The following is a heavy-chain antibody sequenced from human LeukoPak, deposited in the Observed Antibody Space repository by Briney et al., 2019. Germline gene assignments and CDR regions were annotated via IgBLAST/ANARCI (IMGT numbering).Heavy chain of an antibody. V-gene: IGHV3-23*01. CDR2: ISVGSIST. J-gene: IGHJ4*02. CDR1: GFTFSSYA. Sequence: GGSLRLSCAASGFTFSSYAMTWVRQAPGKGLEWVSSISVGSISTYYADSMKGRFTISRDNSENTLYLQMNSLRAEDTATYYCAKGSDRYYYDYWGQGTLVTVSS. CDR3: AKGSDRYYYDY.